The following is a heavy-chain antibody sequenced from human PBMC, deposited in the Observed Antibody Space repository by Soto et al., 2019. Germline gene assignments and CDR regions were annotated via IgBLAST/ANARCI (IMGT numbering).Heavy chain of an antibody. Sequence: EVQLLESGGGLVELGGSLRLSCAASGFTFSSYAMSWVRQAPGKGLEWVAAIRGRVGTTFYADSVKGRFTISRDNSKNMLYLQMNSLRAEDTAVYYCARDQSTVPHDAFDIWGQGTMVPVSS. D-gene: IGHD4-17*01. CDR2: IRGRVGTT. J-gene: IGHJ3*02. CDR3: ARDQSTVPHDAFDI. V-gene: IGHV3-23*01. CDR1: GFTFSSYA.